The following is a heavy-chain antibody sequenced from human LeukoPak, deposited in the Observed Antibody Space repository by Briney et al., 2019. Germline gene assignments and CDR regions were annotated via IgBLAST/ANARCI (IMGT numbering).Heavy chain of an antibody. D-gene: IGHD3-22*01. CDR2: ISSSSSYI. J-gene: IGHJ3*02. CDR3: ARDLYYYDSSGYGHDAFDI. V-gene: IGHV3-21*01. CDR1: GFTFSSYS. Sequence: GGSLRLSCAASGFTFSSYSMNWVRQAPGKGLEWVSSISSSSSYIYYADSVKGRFTISRDNAKNSLYLQMNSLRAEDTAVYYCARDLYYYDSSGYGHDAFDIWDQGTMVTVSS.